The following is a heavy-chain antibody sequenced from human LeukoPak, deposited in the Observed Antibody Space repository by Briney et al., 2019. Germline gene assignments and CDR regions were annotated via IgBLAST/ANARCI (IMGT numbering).Heavy chain of an antibody. Sequence: GGSLRLSCAASGFTFSDYYMSWIRQAPGKGLAWVSYISSSGSTIYYADSVKGRFTISRDNAKNSLYLQMNSLRAEDTAVYYCAREDTVVPAVVDYRGQGTLVTVSS. CDR3: AREDTVVPAVVDY. CDR1: GFTFSDYY. CDR2: ISSSGSTI. J-gene: IGHJ4*02. V-gene: IGHV3-11*01. D-gene: IGHD2-2*01.